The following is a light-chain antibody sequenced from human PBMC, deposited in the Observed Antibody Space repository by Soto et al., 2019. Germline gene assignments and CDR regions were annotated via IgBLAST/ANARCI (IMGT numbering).Light chain of an antibody. CDR3: QQYGSSPGT. J-gene: IGKJ1*01. Sequence: EIELTQSPGTLSLSLGERATLSCRASHSFSSSYLAWYQQKPGQAPRLLIYGVSSRATGIPDRFSGSGSGTDFTLTIGRLEPEDFAVYYCQQYGSSPGTFGQGTKVDI. V-gene: IGKV3-20*01. CDR2: GVS. CDR1: HSFSSSY.